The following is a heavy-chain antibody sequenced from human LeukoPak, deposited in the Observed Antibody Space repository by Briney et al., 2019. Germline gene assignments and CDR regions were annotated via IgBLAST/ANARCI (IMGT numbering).Heavy chain of an antibody. CDR2: IFPSGSA. Sequence: SETLSLTCTVSGGSINSYYWSWLRQSPVKGLEGIGYIFPSGSAFYNPSLESRVTISLDTSENQFSLTLSSVTAADTAVYYCARRNHYFYYMDVWGKGTTVTVSS. CDR1: GGSINSYY. J-gene: IGHJ6*03. V-gene: IGHV4-4*09. CDR3: ARRNHYFYYMDV.